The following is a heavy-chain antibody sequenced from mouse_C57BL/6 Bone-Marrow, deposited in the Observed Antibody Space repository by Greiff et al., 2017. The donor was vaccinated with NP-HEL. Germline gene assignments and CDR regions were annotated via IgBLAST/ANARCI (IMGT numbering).Heavy chain of an antibody. CDR3: ARRAQALYAMDY. Sequence: EVQLQESGPVLVKPGASVKMSCKASGYTFTDYYMNWVKQSHGKSLEWIGVINPYNGGTSYNQKFKGKATLTVDKSSSTAYMELNSLTSEDSAVYYCARRAQALYAMDYWGQGTSVTVSS. J-gene: IGHJ4*01. CDR2: INPYNGGT. CDR1: GYTFTDYY. V-gene: IGHV1-19*01. D-gene: IGHD3-2*02.